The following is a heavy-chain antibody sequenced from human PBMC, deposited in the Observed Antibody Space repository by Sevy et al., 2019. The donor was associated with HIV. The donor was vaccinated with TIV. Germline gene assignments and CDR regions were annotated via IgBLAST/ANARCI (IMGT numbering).Heavy chain of an antibody. D-gene: IGHD5-18*01. J-gene: IGHJ6*03. CDR1: GGSISSYY. Sequence: WETLSLTCTVSGGSISSYYWSWIPQPPGKGLEWIGYIDYSGSTNYNPSLKSRVTISVDTSKNQFSLKLSSVTAADTAVYYCARGVQLRAGYYYYYMDVWGKGTTVTVSS. V-gene: IGHV4-59*01. CDR3: ARGVQLRAGYYYYYMDV. CDR2: IDYSGST.